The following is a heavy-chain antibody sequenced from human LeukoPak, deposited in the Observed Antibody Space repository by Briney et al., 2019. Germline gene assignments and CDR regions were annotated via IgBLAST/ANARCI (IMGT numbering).Heavy chain of an antibody. CDR1: GYSFTNYW. CDR2: IYPGDSDT. Sequence: GESLKISCKGSGYSFTNYWIGWVRQMPGKGLEWMAIIYPGDSDTRYSPSFQGQVTISADKSISTAYLQWSSLKASDTAMYYCARAYYYGSGSSSLYYYYMDVWGKGTTVTISS. CDR3: ARAYYYGSGSSSLYYYYMDV. D-gene: IGHD3-10*01. V-gene: IGHV5-51*01. J-gene: IGHJ6*03.